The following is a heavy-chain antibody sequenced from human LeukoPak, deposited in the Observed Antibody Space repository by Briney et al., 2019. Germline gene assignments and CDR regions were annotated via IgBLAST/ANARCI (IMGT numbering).Heavy chain of an antibody. J-gene: IGHJ5*02. V-gene: IGHV3-30*04. D-gene: IGHD3-10*01. CDR1: GFTFSSYA. CDR3: AKAKFGYGSGSYNWFDP. Sequence: GRSLRLSCAASGFTFSSYAMHWVRQAPGKGLEWVAVISYDGSNKYYADSVKGRFTISRDNSKNTLYLQMNSLRAEDTAVYYCAKAKFGYGSGSYNWFDPWGQGTLVTVSS. CDR2: ISYDGSNK.